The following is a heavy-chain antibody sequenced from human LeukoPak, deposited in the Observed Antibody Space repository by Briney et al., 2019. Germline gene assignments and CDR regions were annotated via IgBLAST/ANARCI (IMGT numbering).Heavy chain of an antibody. Sequence: PSETLSLTCAVYGGSFSGYYWSWIRQPPGKGLEWIGEINHSGSTNYNPSLKSRVTISVDTSKNQFSLKLSSVTAADTAVYYCARQDGSGFLRIWGQGTLVTVSS. V-gene: IGHV4-34*01. CDR2: INHSGST. CDR3: ARQDGSGFLRI. J-gene: IGHJ4*02. D-gene: IGHD6-19*01. CDR1: GGSFSGYY.